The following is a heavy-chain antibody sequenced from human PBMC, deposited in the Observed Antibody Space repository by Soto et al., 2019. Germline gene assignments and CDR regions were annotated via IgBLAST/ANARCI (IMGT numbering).Heavy chain of an antibody. D-gene: IGHD5-18*01. CDR3: ARGGYSYGYLWWFGP. CDR1: GGSFSGYY. J-gene: IGHJ5*02. Sequence: QVQLQQWGAGLLKPSETLSLTCAVYGGSFSGYYWSWIRQPPGKGLEWIGEINHSGSTNYNPSLKSRVTRSVDTSKNQFSLKLSSVTAADTAVYYCARGGYSYGYLWWFGPWGQGTLVTVSS. CDR2: INHSGST. V-gene: IGHV4-34*01.